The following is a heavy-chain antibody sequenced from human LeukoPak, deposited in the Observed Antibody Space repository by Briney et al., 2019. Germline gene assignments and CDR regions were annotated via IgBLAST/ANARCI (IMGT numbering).Heavy chain of an antibody. J-gene: IGHJ3*02. CDR3: ASSDGSGMGHARPFDI. CDR2: IYHSGST. Sequence: SETLSLTCAVSGYSISSGYYWGWIRPPPGKGVEGIGSIYHSGSTYYNPSLKSRVTISVDKSKNQFSLKLSSVTAADTAVYYCASSDGSGMGHARPFDIWGQGTMVTVSS. CDR1: GYSISSGYY. D-gene: IGHD3-10*01. V-gene: IGHV4-38-2*01.